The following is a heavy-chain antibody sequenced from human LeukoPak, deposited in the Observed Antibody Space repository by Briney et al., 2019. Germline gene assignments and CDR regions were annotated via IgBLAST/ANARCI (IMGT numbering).Heavy chain of an antibody. J-gene: IGHJ4*02. CDR2: VSNGGGNT. D-gene: IGHD2-2*01. V-gene: IGHV3-23*01. Sequence: GGSLRLSCAASGFTFSNYAMSWVRQAPGKGLEWVSGVSNGGGNTHYADSVKGRFTISRDNSKNTVYLQMNSLRAEDTALYYCATYCSSTSCYGTAYWGQGTLVTVSS. CDR1: GFTFSNYA. CDR3: ATYCSSTSCYGTAY.